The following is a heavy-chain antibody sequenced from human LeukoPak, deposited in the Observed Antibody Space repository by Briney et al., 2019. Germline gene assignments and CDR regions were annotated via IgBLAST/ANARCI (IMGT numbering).Heavy chain of an antibody. Sequence: PSETLSLTCTVSGGSISSSSYYWGWIRQPPGKGLEWIGSIYYSGSTYYNPSLKSRVTISVDTSKNQFSLKLSSVTAADTAVYYCARDRAVAPGELDYWGQGTLVTVSS. D-gene: IGHD6-19*01. CDR2: IYYSGST. J-gene: IGHJ4*02. CDR1: GGSISSSSYY. CDR3: ARDRAVAPGELDY. V-gene: IGHV4-39*07.